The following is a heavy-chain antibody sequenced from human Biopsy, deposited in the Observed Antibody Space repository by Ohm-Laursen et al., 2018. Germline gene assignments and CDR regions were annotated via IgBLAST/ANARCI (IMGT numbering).Heavy chain of an antibody. V-gene: IGHV4-38-2*02. J-gene: IGHJ5*02. CDR3: ARDYDTSGYYYVS. CDR2: IFYRGST. D-gene: IGHD3-22*01. CDR1: GFSFSDNY. Sequence: SLRLSCTASGFSFSDNYMDWVRQAPGKGLEWIGSIFYRGSTHYKPSLKSRVNISVDTSKNQFSLKLNSVTAADTAVYYCARDYDTSGYYYVSWGQGTLVTVSS.